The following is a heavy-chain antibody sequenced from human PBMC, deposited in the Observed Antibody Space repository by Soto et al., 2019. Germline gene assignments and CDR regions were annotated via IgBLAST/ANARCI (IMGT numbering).Heavy chain of an antibody. CDR2: ISSTTNYI. CDR3: ARESEDLTSNFDF. CDR1: GFTFTRYS. V-gene: IGHV3-21*06. Sequence: GGSLRLSCAASGFTFTRYSMNWVRQAPGKGLEWVSSISSTTNYIYYGDSMKGRFTISRDNAKNSLYLEMNSLRAEDTAVYYCARESEDLTSNFDFWGQGTLVTVSS. J-gene: IGHJ4*02.